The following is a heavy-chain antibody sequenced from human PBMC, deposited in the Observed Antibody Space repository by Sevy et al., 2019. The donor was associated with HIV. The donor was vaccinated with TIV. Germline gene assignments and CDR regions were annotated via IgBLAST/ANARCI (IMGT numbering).Heavy chain of an antibody. J-gene: IGHJ6*02. D-gene: IGHD3-10*01. Sequence: GGSLRLSCEASGFTFSSYGMHWVRQAPGKGLQWVAVVWHDGSNEYYVDSVKGRFTITRDNSKNMAYLQMNSLRAEDTAVYYLARSKGGNHYGSYYYYCLDVWGQGTTVTVSS. CDR2: VWHDGSNE. CDR3: ARSKGGNHYGSYYYYCLDV. V-gene: IGHV3-33*01. CDR1: GFTFSSYG.